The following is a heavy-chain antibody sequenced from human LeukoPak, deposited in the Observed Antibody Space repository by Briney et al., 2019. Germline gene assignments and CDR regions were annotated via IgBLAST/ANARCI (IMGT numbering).Heavy chain of an antibody. CDR1: GFTFTSYV. CDR2: IGTRGTTM. CDR3: ARGRGSS. D-gene: IGHD2-21*01. Sequence: SGGSLRLSCAASGFTFTSYVMNWVRQPPGKGLEWISYIGTRGTTMYYADSVKGRFTISRDNAKNSLYLQMSSLRDEDTAIYYCARGRGSSWGQGTLVTVSS. V-gene: IGHV3-48*02. J-gene: IGHJ5*02.